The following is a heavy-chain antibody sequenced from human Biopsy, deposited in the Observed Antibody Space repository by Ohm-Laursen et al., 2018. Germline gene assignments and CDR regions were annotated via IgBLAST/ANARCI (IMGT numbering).Heavy chain of an antibody. Sequence: SSVKVFCKVSGYTFTTYGISWVRQAPGQGLEWMGWISPYNGNTDSAQKVQGRVTMTTDTSTSTVYMELRSLRSDDTAVYYCARDRRTISGVLTDFDYWGQGTLVTVSS. J-gene: IGHJ4*02. D-gene: IGHD3-3*01. CDR1: GYTFTTYG. CDR2: ISPYNGNT. V-gene: IGHV1-18*01. CDR3: ARDRRTISGVLTDFDY.